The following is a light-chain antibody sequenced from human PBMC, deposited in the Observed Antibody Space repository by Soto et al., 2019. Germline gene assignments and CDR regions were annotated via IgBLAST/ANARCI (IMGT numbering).Light chain of an antibody. J-gene: IGKJ2*01. CDR1: QSLTSSY. CDR2: GAS. Sequence: EIVLTQSPGTLSLSPGERATLSCRASQSLTSSYLAWYQQKPGQAPRLLIYGASSTATGIPDRFSGSGSGTDFTLTISRLEPEDFAVDYCQQYESSPPSYTFGQGTKLEIK. V-gene: IGKV3-20*01. CDR3: QQYESSPPSYT.